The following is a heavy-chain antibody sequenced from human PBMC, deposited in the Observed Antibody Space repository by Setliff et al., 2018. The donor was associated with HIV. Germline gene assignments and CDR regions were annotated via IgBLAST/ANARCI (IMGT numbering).Heavy chain of an antibody. CDR1: GGSISSTSSF. J-gene: IGHJ4*02. V-gene: IGHV4-39*07. D-gene: IGHD2-21*02. Sequence: SETLSLTCSVSGGSISSTSSFWGWIRQPPGKGLEWIGYISYTGSTYYNPSLKSRVTISVDTSKNQFSLRLNSVTAADTAVYYCARQGNIVVVTSFDYWGQGTLVTVSS. CDR2: ISYTGST. CDR3: ARQGNIVVVTSFDY.